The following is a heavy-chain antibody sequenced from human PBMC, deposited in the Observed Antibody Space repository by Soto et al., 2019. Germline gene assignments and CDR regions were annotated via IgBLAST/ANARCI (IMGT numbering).Heavy chain of an antibody. D-gene: IGHD3-22*01. CDR2: INDDGDST. V-gene: IGHV3-23*01. CDR1: GFSFNDYA. J-gene: IGHJ3*02. CDR3: AKVVVMRAVNDALDI. Sequence: EVQLLESGGGVVQPGGSLRLSCAASGFSFNDYAMTWVRQAPGKGLEWVSAINDDGDSTYYADSVKGRFTISRDNYKNTVFLEMNSLRAEDTAAYHCAKVVVMRAVNDALDIWGQGTMVTVSS.